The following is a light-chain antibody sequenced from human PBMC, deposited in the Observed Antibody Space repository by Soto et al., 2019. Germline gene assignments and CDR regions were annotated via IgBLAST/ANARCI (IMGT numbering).Light chain of an antibody. J-gene: IGKJ4*01. V-gene: IGKV3-11*01. Sequence: EIVLTQSPATLSLSPGERATLSCRASQSVTSYLAWYQQKPGQAPRLLIYDASNRATGIPARFSCSGSGTDFTLTIGRLEPEDVAVYFCQQRSNWPLTFGGGTKVEIK. CDR1: QSVTSY. CDR2: DAS. CDR3: QQRSNWPLT.